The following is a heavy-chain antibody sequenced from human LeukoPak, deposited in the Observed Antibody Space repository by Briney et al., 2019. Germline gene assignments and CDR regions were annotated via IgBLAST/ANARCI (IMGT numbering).Heavy chain of an antibody. V-gene: IGHV4-61*02. Sequence: SETLSLTCTVSGGSISSGSYYWSWIRQPAGKGLEWIGRIYTSGSTNYNPSLKSRVTISVDTSKNQFSLKLSSVTAADTAVYYCARVGWELLSAFDIWGQGTMVTVSS. CDR1: GGSISSGSYY. J-gene: IGHJ3*02. CDR3: ARVGWELLSAFDI. CDR2: IYTSGST. D-gene: IGHD1-26*01.